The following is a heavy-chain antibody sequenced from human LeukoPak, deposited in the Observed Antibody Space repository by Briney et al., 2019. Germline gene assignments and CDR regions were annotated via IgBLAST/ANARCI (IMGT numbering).Heavy chain of an antibody. Sequence: PGGSLRLSCVVSGFNSHEYGINWVRQAPGKGLEWVSGIIWSTGRTGYGDSVKGRFTISRDNAENSLYLQMNSLRVEDTALYYCIKDLKPGGADVWGKGTTVIVSS. CDR2: IIWSTGRT. J-gene: IGHJ6*04. D-gene: IGHD1-14*01. CDR3: IKDLKPGGADV. CDR1: GFNSHEYG. V-gene: IGHV3-9*02.